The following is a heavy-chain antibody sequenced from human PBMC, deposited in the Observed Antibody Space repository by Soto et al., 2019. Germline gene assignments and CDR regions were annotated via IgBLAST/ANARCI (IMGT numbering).Heavy chain of an antibody. CDR2: INRDGSRI. CDR3: AVAVAGPTAIGY. V-gene: IGHV3-74*01. J-gene: IGHJ4*02. CDR1: GFTFSSYW. Sequence: EVQLVESGGGVVQPGGSLRLSCAASGFTFSSYWMHWVRQAPGKGLVWVSRINRDGSRISYADSVKGRFTISRDNAKNTLYLQMNSLRAEDTAVDYCAVAVAGPTAIGYWGQGTLVTVSS. D-gene: IGHD6-19*01.